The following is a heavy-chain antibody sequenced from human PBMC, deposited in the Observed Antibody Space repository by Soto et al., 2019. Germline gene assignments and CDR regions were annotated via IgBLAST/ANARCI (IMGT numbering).Heavy chain of an antibody. Sequence: PGGSLRLSCAASGFTFSSYAMSWVRQAPGKGLEWVAVISYDGSNKYYADSVKGRFTISRDNSKNTLYLQMNSLRAEDTAVYYCARDQWYYYYYYGMDVWGQGTTVTVSS. CDR1: GFTFSSYA. CDR2: ISYDGSNK. CDR3: ARDQWYYYYYYGMDV. D-gene: IGHD2-8*01. J-gene: IGHJ6*02. V-gene: IGHV3-30-3*01.